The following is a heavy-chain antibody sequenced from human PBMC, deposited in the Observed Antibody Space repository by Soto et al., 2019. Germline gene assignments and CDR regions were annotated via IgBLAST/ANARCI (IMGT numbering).Heavy chain of an antibody. CDR3: ARERGVLSEAFDI. D-gene: IGHD3-10*01. Sequence: SQTLSLTCAISGDSVSSNSAAWNWLRQSPSRGLEWLGRTYYRSKWYNDYVVSVKSRITINPDTSKNQFSLQLDSVTPEDTAVYYCARERGVLSEAFDIWGQGTVVTVSS. CDR2: TYYRSKWYN. CDR1: GDSVSSNSAA. J-gene: IGHJ3*02. V-gene: IGHV6-1*01.